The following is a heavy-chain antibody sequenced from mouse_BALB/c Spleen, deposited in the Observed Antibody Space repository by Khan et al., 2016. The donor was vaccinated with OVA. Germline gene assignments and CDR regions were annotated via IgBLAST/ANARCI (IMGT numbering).Heavy chain of an antibody. D-gene: IGHD1-1*01. Sequence: VRLQQSGPELVKPGASVKMSCKASGYTFTDYVLHWVKQRPGQGLEWIGYIYPYNGDTESPERFKGQATLTLDKSSSTAYMDLSSLTSVDSAVYYCARSATDYYTMEYWGQGTSVTVSS. CDR3: ARSATDYYTMEY. V-gene: IGHV1S136*01. J-gene: IGHJ4*01. CDR2: IYPYNGDT. CDR1: GYTFTDYV.